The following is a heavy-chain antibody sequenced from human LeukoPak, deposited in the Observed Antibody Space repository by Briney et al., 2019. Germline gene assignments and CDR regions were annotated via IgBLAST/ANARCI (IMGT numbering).Heavy chain of an antibody. D-gene: IGHD3-10*02. J-gene: IGHJ4*02. V-gene: IGHV1-18*01. CDR2: ISAYNGHT. Sequence: SVKVSCKPSVYTFTSYGISWLRQAPIQGIESMVWISAYNGHTNCAQKLQGRVTMTTDTSTSTAYMGLRSLRSDDTAVYYCARRKGYVPDYYFDYWGQGTLVTVS. CDR3: ARRKGYVPDYYFDY. CDR1: VYTFTSYG.